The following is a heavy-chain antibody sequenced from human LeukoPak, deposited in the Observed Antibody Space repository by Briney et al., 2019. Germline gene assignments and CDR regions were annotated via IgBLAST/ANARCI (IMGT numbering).Heavy chain of an antibody. Sequence: GASVKVSCKASGGTFSSYAISWVRQAPGQGLEWMGGIIPIFGTANYAQKFQGRVTITADESTSTAYMELSSLRSEDTAFFFKEKTAYDILTGYYNKNFDYWGQGTLVTVSS. J-gene: IGHJ4*02. CDR2: IIPIFGTA. CDR1: GGTFSSYA. D-gene: IGHD3-9*01. V-gene: IGHV1-69*13. CDR3: EKTAYDILTGYYNKNFDY.